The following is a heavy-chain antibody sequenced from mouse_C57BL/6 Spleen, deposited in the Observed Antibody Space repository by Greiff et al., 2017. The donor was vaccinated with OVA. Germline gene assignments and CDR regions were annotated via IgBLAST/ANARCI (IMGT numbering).Heavy chain of an antibody. CDR3: ARADGNYVAWFAY. CDR1: GYTFTDYN. J-gene: IGHJ3*01. Sequence: EVKLMESGPELVKPGASVKMSCTASGYTFTDYNMHWVKQSHGKSLEWIGYINPNNGGTSYNQKFKGKATLTVNKSSSTAYMELRSLTSEDSAVYYCARADGNYVAWFAYWGQGTLVTVSA. V-gene: IGHV1-22*01. CDR2: INPNNGGT. D-gene: IGHD2-1*01.